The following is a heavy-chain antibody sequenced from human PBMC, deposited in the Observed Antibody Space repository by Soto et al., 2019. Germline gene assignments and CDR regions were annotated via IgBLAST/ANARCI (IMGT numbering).Heavy chain of an antibody. CDR3: ARTPNSGYDQAYSFDY. V-gene: IGHV2-26*01. J-gene: IGHJ4*02. Sequence: SGPTLVNPTETLTLTCTVSGFSLSNARMGVSWIRQPPGKALEWLAHIFSNDEKSYSTSLKSRLTISKDTSKSQVVLTMTNMDPVDTATYYCARTPNSGYDQAYSFDYWGQGTLVTVSS. D-gene: IGHD5-12*01. CDR2: IFSNDEK. CDR1: GFSLSNARMG.